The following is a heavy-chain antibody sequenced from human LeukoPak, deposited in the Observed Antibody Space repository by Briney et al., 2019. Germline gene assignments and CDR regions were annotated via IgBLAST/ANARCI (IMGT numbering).Heavy chain of an antibody. V-gene: IGHV3-21*01. CDR3: ARPFYGDYANRPFDY. CDR1: GFTFSSYS. D-gene: IGHD4-17*01. CDR2: ISSSSSYI. J-gene: IGHJ4*02. Sequence: PGGSLRLSCAASGFTFSSYSMNWVRQAPGKGLEWVSSISSSSSYIYYADSVKGRFTISRDNAKNSLYLQMNSLRAEDTAVYYCARPFYGDYANRPFDYWGQGTLVTVSS.